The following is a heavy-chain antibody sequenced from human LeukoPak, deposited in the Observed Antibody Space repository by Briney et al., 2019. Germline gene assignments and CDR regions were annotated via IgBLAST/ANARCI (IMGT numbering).Heavy chain of an antibody. Sequence: GGSLRLSCAASGFTFSSYSMNWVRQAPGKGLEWVSYISSSSSTIYYADSVKGRFTISRDNAKNSLYLQMNSLRAEDTAVYYCARDLHYERFDPWGQGTLVTVSS. D-gene: IGHD3-3*01. CDR2: ISSSSSTI. CDR3: ARDLHYERFDP. CDR1: GFTFSSYS. V-gene: IGHV3-48*04. J-gene: IGHJ5*02.